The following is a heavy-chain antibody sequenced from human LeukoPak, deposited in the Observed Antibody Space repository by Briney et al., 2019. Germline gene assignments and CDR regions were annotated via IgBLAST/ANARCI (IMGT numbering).Heavy chain of an antibody. CDR1: GGTFSSYA. J-gene: IGHJ4*02. CDR2: IIPIFGTA. D-gene: IGHD5-24*01. V-gene: IGHV1-69*05. CDR3: ARGYGYNTNLDY. Sequence: GASVKVSCKASGGTFSSYAISWVRQAPGQGLEWMGGIIPIFGTANYAQKFQGRVTITTDESTSTAYMELSSLRSEDTAVYYCARGYGYNTNLDYWGQGTLVTVSS.